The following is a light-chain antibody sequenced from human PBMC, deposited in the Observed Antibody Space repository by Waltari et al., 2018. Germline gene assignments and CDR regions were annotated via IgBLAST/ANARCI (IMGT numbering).Light chain of an antibody. CDR2: EVS. CDR3: CSYAGGTTYV. CDR1: SSDVGNDSV. J-gene: IGLJ1*01. V-gene: IGLV2-23*02. Sequence: QPALTQPASVSGSPGQPITLSCTGTSSDVGNDSVVSWYPQYPGKAPKFIIYEVSEGPSGVSNRFSGSKSGNTASLTISGLQAEDEADYYCCSYAGGTTYVFGTGTKVTVL.